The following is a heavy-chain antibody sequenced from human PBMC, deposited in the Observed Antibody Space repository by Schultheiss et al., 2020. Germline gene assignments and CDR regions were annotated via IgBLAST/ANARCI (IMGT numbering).Heavy chain of an antibody. D-gene: IGHD4-17*01. CDR1: GYTFTGYY. CDR2: ISAYNGNT. V-gene: IGHV1-2*02. J-gene: IGHJ2*01. Sequence: ASVKVSCKASGYTFTGYYMHWVRQAPGQGLEWMGWISAYNGNTNYAQKLQGRVTMTRDTSTSTAYMELSSQRSEDTAVYYCARAYPTGGDYHYWYFDLWGRGTLVPVSS. CDR3: ARAYPTGGDYHYWYFDL.